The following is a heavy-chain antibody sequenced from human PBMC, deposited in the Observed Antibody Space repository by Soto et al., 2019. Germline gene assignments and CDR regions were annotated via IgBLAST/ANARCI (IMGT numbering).Heavy chain of an antibody. V-gene: IGHV1-18*01. Sequence: QVHLVQSGAEVKKPGASVKVSCKGSGYGFTTYGITWVRQAPGQGLEWMAWISAHNDNTDYAQNLQGRVTVTTDTSTSTAYMELRSLRAADTTVYYCARGRYGDYWGQGALVTVSS. D-gene: IGHD1-1*01. J-gene: IGHJ4*02. CDR2: ISAHNDNT. CDR3: ARGRYGDY. CDR1: GYGFTTYG.